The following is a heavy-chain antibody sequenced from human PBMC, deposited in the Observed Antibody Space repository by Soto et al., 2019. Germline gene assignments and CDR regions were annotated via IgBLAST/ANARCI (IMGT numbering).Heavy chain of an antibody. CDR2: ISPRDSDT. CDR1: GYSFSPYW. Sequence: GESLKISCKDSGYSFSPYWIGWVRQMPGKGLEVMRIISPRDSDTRYSPSFQGQVTMSADKSISTAYLQWSSLKASDTAMYYCARLHNSAYYFGMDVWGQGT. J-gene: IGHJ6*02. V-gene: IGHV5-51*01. CDR3: ARLHNSAYYFGMDV. D-gene: IGHD6-19*01.